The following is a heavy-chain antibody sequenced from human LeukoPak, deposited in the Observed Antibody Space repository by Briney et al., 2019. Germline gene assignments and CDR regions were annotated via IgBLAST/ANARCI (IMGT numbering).Heavy chain of an antibody. Sequence: SGTLSLTCAVSGGSISSSNRWSWVRQPPGKGLEWIGEIYHSGSTNYNPSLKSRVTISVDTSKNQFSLKLSSVTAADTAVYYCARDAYCSGGSCYYFEYWGQGTLVTVSS. CDR1: GGSISSSNR. CDR3: ARDAYCSGGSCYYFEY. V-gene: IGHV4-4*02. J-gene: IGHJ4*02. CDR2: IYHSGST. D-gene: IGHD2-15*01.